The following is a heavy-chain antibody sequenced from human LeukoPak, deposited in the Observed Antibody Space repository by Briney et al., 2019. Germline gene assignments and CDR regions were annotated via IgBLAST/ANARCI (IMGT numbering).Heavy chain of an antibody. V-gene: IGHV1-8*01. CDR3: ARGRGRRSFDPLGTGEL. CDR2: MNPNSGNT. CDR1: GYTFTSYD. D-gene: IGHD1-7*01. J-gene: IGHJ4*02. Sequence: ASVKVSCKASGYTFTSYDVNWVRQATGQGLEWMGWMNPNSGNTGYAQKFQGRVTMTRNTSISTAYMELSSPRSEDTAVYYCARGRGRRSFDPLGTGELWGQATLVTVSS.